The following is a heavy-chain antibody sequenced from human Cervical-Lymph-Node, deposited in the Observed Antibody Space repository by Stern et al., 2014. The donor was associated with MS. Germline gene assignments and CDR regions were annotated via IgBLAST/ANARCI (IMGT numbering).Heavy chain of an antibody. V-gene: IGHV1-3*01. J-gene: IGHJ3*02. CDR2: IDAGHGDT. CDR1: GHTFTTYP. Sequence: QVQLVQSGAEVKKPGASVKIACQASGHTFTTYPMHMHWVRQAPGQGLEWMGWIDAGHGDTEYLEKFQGRVPITRDTSAGTAYMELRSLRSEDTAVYYCANVRVDGTDYFYGGRPFDIWGQGTMVTVSS. CDR3: ANVRVDGTDYFYGGRPFDI. D-gene: IGHD3-22*01.